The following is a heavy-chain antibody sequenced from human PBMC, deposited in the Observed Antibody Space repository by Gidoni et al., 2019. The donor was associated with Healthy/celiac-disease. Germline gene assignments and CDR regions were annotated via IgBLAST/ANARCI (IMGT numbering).Heavy chain of an antibody. J-gene: IGHJ4*02. V-gene: IGHV4-39*01. CDR3: ASSGYSSSWTGY. CDR2: IYYRGST. CDR1: GGSISSSSYY. Sequence: QLQLQESGPGLVKPSETLSLTCTVSGGSISSSSYYWGWIRQPPGKGLEWIGSIYYRGSTYYNPSLKSRVTISVDTSKNQFSLKLSSVTAADTAVYYCASSGYSSSWTGYWGQGTLVTVSS. D-gene: IGHD6-13*01.